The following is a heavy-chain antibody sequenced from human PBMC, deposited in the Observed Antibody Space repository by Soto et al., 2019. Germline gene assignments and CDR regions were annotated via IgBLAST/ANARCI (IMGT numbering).Heavy chain of an antibody. Sequence: GASVKVSCKASGYTFTSYGISWVRQAPGQGLEWMGWISAYNGNTNYAQKLQGRVTMTTDTSTSTAYMELRSLRSDDTAVYYCARPLLRGYSGYAPGGEAFDIWGQGTMVTVSS. CDR3: ARPLLRGYSGYAPGGEAFDI. V-gene: IGHV1-18*01. CDR2: ISAYNGNT. J-gene: IGHJ3*02. CDR1: GYTFTSYG. D-gene: IGHD5-12*01.